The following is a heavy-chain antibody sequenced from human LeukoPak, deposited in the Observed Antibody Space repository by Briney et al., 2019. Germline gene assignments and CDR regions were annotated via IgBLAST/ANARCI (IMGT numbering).Heavy chain of an antibody. D-gene: IGHD6-13*01. J-gene: IGHJ6*03. CDR2: FYYSGST. Sequence: SETLSLTCTVSGGSISSYYWSWVRQPPSKGLEWIGYFYYSGSTKYNPSLKSRFTISVDTSKNQFYLNLSSVTAAHTAVYYCERQEGIAAALRYMYVWGKGTTVTVSS. CDR1: GGSISSYY. CDR3: ERQEGIAAALRYMYV. V-gene: IGHV4-59*08.